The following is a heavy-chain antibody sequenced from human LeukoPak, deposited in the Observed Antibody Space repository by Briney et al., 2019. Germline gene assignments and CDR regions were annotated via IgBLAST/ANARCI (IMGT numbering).Heavy chain of an antibody. J-gene: IGHJ4*02. CDR2: ISWNSGSI. CDR1: GFTFDDYA. D-gene: IGHD5-18*01. CDR3: AKDTVDTAMAYFDY. Sequence: GGSLRLSSAASGFTFDDYAMHWVRQAPGKGLEWVSGISWNSGSIGYADSVKGRFTISRDNAKNSLYLQMNSLRAEDTALYYCAKDTVDTAMAYFDYWGQGTLVTVSS. V-gene: IGHV3-9*01.